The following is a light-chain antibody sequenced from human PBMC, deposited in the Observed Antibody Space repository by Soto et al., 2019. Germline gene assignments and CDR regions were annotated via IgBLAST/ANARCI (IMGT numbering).Light chain of an antibody. J-gene: IGKJ4*01. Sequence: EIMLTLSPGTLSLSPGERATLSCRASQSVSSTNLAWYQQKPGQAPRLLIYGASSRATGIPDRFSGSGSGTDFTLTISRLEPEDFVVYYCQQYGSSPLLTFGGGTKVEIK. CDR3: QQYGSSPLLT. CDR2: GAS. CDR1: QSVSSTN. V-gene: IGKV3-20*01.